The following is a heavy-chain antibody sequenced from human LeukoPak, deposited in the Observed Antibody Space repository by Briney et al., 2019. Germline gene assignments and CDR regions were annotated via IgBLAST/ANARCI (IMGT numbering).Heavy chain of an antibody. D-gene: IGHD6-13*01. CDR3: ARGVYSSSWQPFDY. CDR2: TYYRSKWYN. CDR1: GDSFSSNSAA. J-gene: IGHJ4*02. V-gene: IGHV6-1*01. Sequence: SQTLSLTCALSGDSFSSNSAAWNWLRQSPSRGLEWLGSTYYRSKWYNDYAVSVKSRITINPDTSKNQFSLQLNSVTPEDTAVYYCARGVYSSSWQPFDYWGQGTLVTVSS.